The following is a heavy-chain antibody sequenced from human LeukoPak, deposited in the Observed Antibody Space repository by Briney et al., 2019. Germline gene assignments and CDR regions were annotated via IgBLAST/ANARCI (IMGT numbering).Heavy chain of an antibody. CDR3: ARRGKRSGSYSRFDY. D-gene: IGHD3-10*01. V-gene: IGHV4-34*01. J-gene: IGHJ4*02. CDR1: GFTFSSNG. Sequence: GSLRLSCAASGFTFSSNGMSWVRQPPGKGLEWIGEINHSGSTNYNPSLKSRVTISVDTSKNQFSLKLSSVTAADTAVYYCARRGKRSGSYSRFDYWGQGTLVTVSS. CDR2: INHSGST.